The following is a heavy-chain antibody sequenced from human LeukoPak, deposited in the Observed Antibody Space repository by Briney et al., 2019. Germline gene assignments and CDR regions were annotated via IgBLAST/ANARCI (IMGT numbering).Heavy chain of an antibody. Sequence: GGSLRLSCAASGFTFSSHSMNWVRQAPGKGLEWVSSISSSSSYIYYADSVKGRFTISRDNAKNSLYLQMNSLRAEDTAVYYCARDREGATSYYYYYYGMDVWGQGTTVTVSS. V-gene: IGHV3-21*01. CDR1: GFTFSSHS. J-gene: IGHJ6*02. D-gene: IGHD1-26*01. CDR2: ISSSSSYI. CDR3: ARDREGATSYYYYYYGMDV.